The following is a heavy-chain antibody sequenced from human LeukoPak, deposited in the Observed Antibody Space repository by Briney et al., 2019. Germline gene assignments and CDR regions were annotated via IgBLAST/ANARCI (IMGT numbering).Heavy chain of an antibody. J-gene: IGHJ6*03. D-gene: IGHD2-2*01. Sequence: SETLSLTCTVSGGSISSGGYYWSWIRQPPGKGLEWIGYIYHSGSTYYNPSLKSRVTISVDRSKNQFSLKLSSVTAADTAVYYCARLSACSSTSCPKARYYYYMDVWGKGTTVTVSS. CDR1: GGSISSGGYY. V-gene: IGHV4-30-2*01. CDR3: ARLSACSSTSCPKARYYYYMDV. CDR2: IYHSGST.